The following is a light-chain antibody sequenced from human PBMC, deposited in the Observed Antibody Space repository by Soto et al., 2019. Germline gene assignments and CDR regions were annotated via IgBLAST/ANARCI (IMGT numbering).Light chain of an antibody. J-gene: IGKJ5*01. CDR3: QQYGNSPIT. CDR1: QSVSSN. Sequence: EILFTQSPATLSLSPGERATLSCRASQSVSSNLAWYQQKPGQSPRLLIYGTSSRATGIPDRFSGSGSGTDFTLTISRLEPEDFEVYYCQQYGNSPITFGQGTRLEIK. V-gene: IGKV3-20*01. CDR2: GTS.